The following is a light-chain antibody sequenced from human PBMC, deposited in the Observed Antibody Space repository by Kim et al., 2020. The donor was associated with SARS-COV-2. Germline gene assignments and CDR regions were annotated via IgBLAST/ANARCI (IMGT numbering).Light chain of an antibody. CDR2: DVT. J-gene: IGLJ3*02. CDR3: SSYTSSSTWV. CDR1: SSDVGGYNY. Sequence: GQSITIPCTGSSSDVGGYNYVSWYQQHPGKAPKLMIYDVTNRPSGVSYRFSGSKSGNTASLTISGLQAEDEAVYYCSSYTSSSTWVFGGGTQLTVL. V-gene: IGLV2-14*03.